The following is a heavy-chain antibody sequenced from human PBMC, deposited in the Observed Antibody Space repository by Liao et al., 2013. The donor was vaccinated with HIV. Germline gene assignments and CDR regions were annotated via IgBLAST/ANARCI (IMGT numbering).Heavy chain of an antibody. J-gene: IGHJ4*02. D-gene: IGHD3-22*01. CDR2: INHSGST. CDR3: ARARWLHYYFDY. Sequence: QVQLQQWGAGLLKPSETLSLTCAVYGGSFSGYYWSWIRQPPGKGLEWIGEINHSGSTNYNPSLKSRVTISVDTSKNQFSLKLSSVTAADTAVYYCARARWLHYYFDYWAREPWSPSPQ. V-gene: IGHV4-34*01. CDR1: GGSFSGYY.